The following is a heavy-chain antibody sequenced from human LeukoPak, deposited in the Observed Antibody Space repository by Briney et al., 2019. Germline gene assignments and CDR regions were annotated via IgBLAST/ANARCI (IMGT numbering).Heavy chain of an antibody. CDR2: IYHSGST. V-gene: IGHV4-38-2*02. J-gene: IGHJ4*02. D-gene: IGHD6-13*01. CDR3: ASVAAAGDYYFDY. CDR1: GYSISSGYY. Sequence: SESLSLTCTVSGYSISSGYYWGWIRQPPGKGLEWIGSIYHSGSTYYNPSLKSRVTISVDTSKNQFSLKLSSVTAADTAVYYCASVAAAGDYYFDYWGQGTLVTVSS.